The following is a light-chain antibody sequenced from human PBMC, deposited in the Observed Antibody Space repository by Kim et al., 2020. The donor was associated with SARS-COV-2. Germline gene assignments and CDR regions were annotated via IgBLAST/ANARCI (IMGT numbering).Light chain of an antibody. CDR1: QGISIN. V-gene: IGKV3-15*01. CDR2: GAS. CDR3: QQYNKWPT. Sequence: AGSRGERATLSCRASQGISINLAWYQQKPGQAPRLRIFGASTRATGVPARFSGSGSGTEFTLTVSSLQSEDFAVYYCQQYNKWPTFGGGTKVDIK. J-gene: IGKJ4*01.